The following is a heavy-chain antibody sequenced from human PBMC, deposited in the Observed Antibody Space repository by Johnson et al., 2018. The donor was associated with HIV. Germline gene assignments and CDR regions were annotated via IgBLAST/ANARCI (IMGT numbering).Heavy chain of an antibody. Sequence: QVQLVESGGDLVQPGGSLRLSCAASGFTFSSYGMHWVRQAPGKGLEWVAFIRYDGNNKYYADSVKGRFTISIDNSKNTLYLQMTSLRAEYTAVYYCNAYNDGFDIWGQGTVVTVSS. J-gene: IGHJ3*02. CDR3: NAYNDGFDI. CDR2: IRYDGNNK. CDR1: GFTFSSYG. V-gene: IGHV3-30*02. D-gene: IGHD1-14*01.